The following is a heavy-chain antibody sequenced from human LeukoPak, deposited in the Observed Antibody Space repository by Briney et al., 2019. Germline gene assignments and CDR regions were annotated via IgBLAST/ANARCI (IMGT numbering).Heavy chain of an antibody. J-gene: IGHJ4*02. Sequence: GGSLRLSCTASGFSLGDYYMTWIRQAPGKGLEWISYISSSGSTIYYADSVGGRFTISRDDAKNSLFLQMNTLRVEDTAVYYCARRGYNYGLDSWGQGTPVTVSS. CDR3: ARRGYNYGLDS. CDR2: ISSSGSTI. V-gene: IGHV3-11*04. D-gene: IGHD5-18*01. CDR1: GFSLGDYY.